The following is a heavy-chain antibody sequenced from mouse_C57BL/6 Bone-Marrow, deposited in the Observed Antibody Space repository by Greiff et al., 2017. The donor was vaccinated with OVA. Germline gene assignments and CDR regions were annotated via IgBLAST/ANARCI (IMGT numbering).Heavy chain of an antibody. V-gene: IGHV1-82*01. CDR3: ANYGSSYLDY. CDR2: IYPGDGDT. Sequence: QVQLQQPGAELVRPGTSVKLSCKASGYTFTSYWMHWVKQRPGKGLEWIGRIYPGDGDTNYTGKFKGKATLTADKSSSTAYMQLSSLTSEDSAVYFCANYGSSYLDYWGQGTTLTVSS. D-gene: IGHD1-1*01. J-gene: IGHJ2*01. CDR1: GYTFTSYW.